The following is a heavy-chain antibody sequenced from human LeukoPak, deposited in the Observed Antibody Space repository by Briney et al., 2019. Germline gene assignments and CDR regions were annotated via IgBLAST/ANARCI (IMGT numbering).Heavy chain of an antibody. CDR2: MNPNSGNT. J-gene: IGHJ5*02. V-gene: IGHV1-8*03. CDR3: ARAYCSGGSCSNWFDP. D-gene: IGHD2-15*01. Sequence: EASVKVSCKASGYTFTGYYMHWVRQAPGQGLEWMGWMNPNSGNTGYAQKFQGRVTITRNTSISTAYMELSSLRSEDTAVYYCARAYCSGGSCSNWFDPWGQGTLVTVSS. CDR1: GYTFTGYY.